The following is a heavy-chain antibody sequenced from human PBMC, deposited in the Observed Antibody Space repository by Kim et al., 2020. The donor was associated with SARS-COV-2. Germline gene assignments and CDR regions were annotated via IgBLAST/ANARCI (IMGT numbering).Heavy chain of an antibody. Sequence: GGSLRLSCAASGFTFSSYGMHWVRQAPGKGLEWVAVISYDGSNKYYADSVKGRFTISRDNSKNTLYLQMNSLRAEDTAVYYCAKTGNYDFWSGYQNTLD. J-gene: IGHJ4*01. V-gene: IGHV3-30*18. D-gene: IGHD3-3*01. CDR3: AKTGNYDFWSGYQNTLD. CDR1: GFTFSSYG. CDR2: ISYDGSNK.